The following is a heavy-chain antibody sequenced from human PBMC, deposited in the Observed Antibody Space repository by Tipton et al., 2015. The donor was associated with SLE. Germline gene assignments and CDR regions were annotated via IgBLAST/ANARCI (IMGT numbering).Heavy chain of an antibody. V-gene: IGHV1-69*06. CDR1: GGTFSTYV. CDR3: ARDLRTMVTDY. Sequence: QSGAEVKKPGSSVNVSCRASGGTFSTYVITWVRQAPGQGLEWMGDIIPIFGTANYAQRFQGRVTLTADKSTRTAYMELNSLGSDDTAVYYCARDLRTMVTDYWGQGTLVTVSS. J-gene: IGHJ4*02. CDR2: IIPIFGTA. D-gene: IGHD4/OR15-4a*01.